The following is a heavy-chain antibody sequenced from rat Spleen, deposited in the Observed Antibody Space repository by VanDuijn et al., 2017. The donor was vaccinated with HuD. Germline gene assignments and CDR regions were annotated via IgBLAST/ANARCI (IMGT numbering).Heavy chain of an antibody. CDR2: IWTGGIT. CDR1: GFSLTSYH. D-gene: IGHD1-4*01. V-gene: IGHV2-43*01. Sequence: QVPLKESGPGLVQPSQTLSLTCSVSGFSLTSYHVSWVRQPPGKGLEWMGVIWTGGITAYNSLLKSRLSISRDISKSQVFLKMNSLQPEDTATYFCTGESLPGYNSHWFVYWGQGTLVTVSS. CDR3: TGESLPGYNSHWFVY. J-gene: IGHJ3*01.